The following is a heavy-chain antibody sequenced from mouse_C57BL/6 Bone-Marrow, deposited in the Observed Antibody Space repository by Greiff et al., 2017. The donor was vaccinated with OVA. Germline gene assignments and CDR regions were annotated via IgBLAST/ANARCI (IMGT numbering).Heavy chain of an antibody. D-gene: IGHD1-1*01. Sequence: EVHLVESGEGLVKPGGSLKLSCAASGFTFSSYAMSWVRQTPEKRLEWVAYISSGGDYIYYADTVKGRFTISRDNARNTLYLQMSSLKSEDTAMYYCTRDYYGSEAYWGQGTLVTVSA. CDR2: ISSGGDYI. CDR1: GFTFSSYA. V-gene: IGHV5-9-1*02. J-gene: IGHJ3*01. CDR3: TRDYYGSEAY.